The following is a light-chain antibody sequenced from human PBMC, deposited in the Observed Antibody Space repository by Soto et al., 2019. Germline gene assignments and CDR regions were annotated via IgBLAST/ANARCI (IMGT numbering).Light chain of an antibody. CDR1: QSVRSS. CDR3: QLRSDWPRELT. CDR2: DAS. Sequence: EVVLTQSTATLPLSPGDSATLSCRASQSVRSSLAWYQQKPGQAPRLLIYDASKRATGIPAMFTGSASGTVFTFTISSLEPGDFAVYYCQLRSDWPRELTFGGGTKVEIK. J-gene: IGKJ4*01. V-gene: IGKV3-11*01.